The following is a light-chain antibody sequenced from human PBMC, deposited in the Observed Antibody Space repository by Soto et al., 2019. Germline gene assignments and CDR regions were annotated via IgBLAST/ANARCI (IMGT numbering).Light chain of an antibody. CDR2: EVS. Sequence: QSALTQPPSASGSPGQSVTISCTGTSSDVGGYNYVSWYQQHPGKAPKLMIYEVSKRPSGVPDRFSGSKSGNTASLTVSGLQAEDEADYYCSSYAGSNNIEVFGPGTQLTVL. CDR1: SSDVGGYNY. J-gene: IGLJ1*01. CDR3: SSYAGSNNIEV. V-gene: IGLV2-8*01.